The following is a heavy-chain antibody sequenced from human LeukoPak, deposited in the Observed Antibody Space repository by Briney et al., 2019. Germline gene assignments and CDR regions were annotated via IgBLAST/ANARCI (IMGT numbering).Heavy chain of an antibody. V-gene: IGHV7-4-1*02. D-gene: IGHD2-15*01. CDR3: ARDGLKYCSGGSCHLPT. Sequence: PSVKVSCKASGYNFTGYYMHWVRQAPGQGLEWMGWINTNTGNPTYAQGFTGRFVFSLDTSVSTAYLQISSLKAEDTAVYYCARDGLKYCSGGSCHLPTWGQGTLVTVSS. J-gene: IGHJ5*02. CDR1: GYNFTGYY. CDR2: INTNTGNP.